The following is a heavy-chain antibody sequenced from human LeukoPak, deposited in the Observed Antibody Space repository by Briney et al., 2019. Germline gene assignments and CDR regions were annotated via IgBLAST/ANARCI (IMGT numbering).Heavy chain of an antibody. CDR1: GFTFSGYG. D-gene: IGHD3-16*01. J-gene: IGHJ3*02. Sequence: GRSLRLSCVASGFTFSGYGMHWVRQAPGKGLAWVAVIWYDGSKTYYADSVKGRFTISRDNSKDTLYLQMSSLRVEDTAAYYCARYLGGRNAFDIWGQGTMVTVSS. V-gene: IGHV3-33*01. CDR2: IWYDGSKT. CDR3: ARYLGGRNAFDI.